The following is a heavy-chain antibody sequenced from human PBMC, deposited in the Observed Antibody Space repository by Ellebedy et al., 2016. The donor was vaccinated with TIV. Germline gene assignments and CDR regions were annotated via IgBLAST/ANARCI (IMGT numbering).Heavy chain of an antibody. Sequence: GESLKISCAASGFTFSSYSMNWVRQAPGKGLEWVSSISSSSSYIYYADSVKGRFTISRDNAKNSLYLQMNSLRAEDTAVYYCARDPGMVRGVIFATGGMDVWGQGTTVTVSS. V-gene: IGHV3-21*01. CDR2: ISSSSSYI. D-gene: IGHD3-10*01. CDR3: ARDPGMVRGVIFATGGMDV. CDR1: GFTFSSYS. J-gene: IGHJ6*02.